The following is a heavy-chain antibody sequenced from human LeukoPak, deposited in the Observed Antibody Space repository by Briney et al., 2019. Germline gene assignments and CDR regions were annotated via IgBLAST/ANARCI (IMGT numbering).Heavy chain of an antibody. Sequence: SETLSLTCAVYGGSFSGYYWSWMRQPPGKGLEWIGEINHSGSTNYNPSLKSRVTISVDTSKNQFSLKLSSVTAADTAVYYCARIPAYRITIFGVVLSSNWFDPWGQGTLVTVSS. CDR1: GGSFSGYY. J-gene: IGHJ5*02. CDR3: ARIPAYRITIFGVVLSSNWFDP. CDR2: INHSGST. D-gene: IGHD3-3*01. V-gene: IGHV4-34*01.